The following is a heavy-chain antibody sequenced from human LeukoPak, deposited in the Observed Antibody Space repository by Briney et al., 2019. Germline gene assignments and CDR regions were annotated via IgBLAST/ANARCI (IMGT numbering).Heavy chain of an antibody. CDR2: IRYDGSNK. CDR3: AKDRSGSSWYGDFDY. D-gene: IGHD6-13*01. Sequence: GGSLRLSCAASGFTFSSYGMHWVRQAPGKGLEWVAFIRYDGSNKYYADSVKGRFTISRDNSKNTLYLQMNSLRAEDTAVCYCAKDRSGSSWYGDFDYWGQGTLVTVSS. CDR1: GFTFSSYG. J-gene: IGHJ4*02. V-gene: IGHV3-30*02.